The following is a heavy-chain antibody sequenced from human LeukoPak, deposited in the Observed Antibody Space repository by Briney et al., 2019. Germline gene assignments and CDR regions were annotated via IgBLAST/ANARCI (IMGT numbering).Heavy chain of an antibody. CDR2: IYYSGSS. Sequence: SETLSLTCTVSGGSISSGDYYWSWIRQPPGKGLEWIGYIYYSGSSYYNPSLKSRVTISLDTSKNQFSLKLSSVTAADTAVYYCARGPVYMDVWGKGTTVTASS. J-gene: IGHJ6*04. V-gene: IGHV4-30-4*01. CDR3: ARGPVYMDV. CDR1: GGSISSGDYY. D-gene: IGHD5/OR15-5a*01.